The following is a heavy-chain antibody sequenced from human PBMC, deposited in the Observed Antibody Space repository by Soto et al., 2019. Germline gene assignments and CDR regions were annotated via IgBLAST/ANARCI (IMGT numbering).Heavy chain of an antibody. D-gene: IGHD3-22*01. CDR1: GFTFSSYA. J-gene: IGHJ4*02. CDR3: AREAHSSGYSNDY. Sequence: QVQLVESGGGVVQPGRSLRLSCAASGFTFSSYAMHWVRQAPGKGLEWVAVISYDGSNKYYADSVKGRFTISRDNSKNTVYLQMNSLRAEDTAVYYCAREAHSSGYSNDYWGQGTLVTVSS. V-gene: IGHV3-30-3*01. CDR2: ISYDGSNK.